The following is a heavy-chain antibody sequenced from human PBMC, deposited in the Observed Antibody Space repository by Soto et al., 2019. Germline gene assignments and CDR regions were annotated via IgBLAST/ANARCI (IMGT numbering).Heavy chain of an antibody. CDR1: GYTFTSYD. D-gene: IGHD2-2*01. Sequence: QVQLGQSGAEVKKPGASVKVSCKASGYTFTSYDINWVRQATGQGLEWMGGMNPNSGNTGYAQKFQGRVTMTRNTSISTAYMELSSLRSEDTAVYYCARGLASVVEHNWFDPWGQGTLVTVSS. CDR3: ARGLASVVEHNWFDP. V-gene: IGHV1-8*01. J-gene: IGHJ5*02. CDR2: MNPNSGNT.